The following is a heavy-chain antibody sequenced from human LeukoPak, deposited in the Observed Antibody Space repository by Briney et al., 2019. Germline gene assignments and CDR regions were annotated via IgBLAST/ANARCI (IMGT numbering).Heavy chain of an antibody. CDR1: GYTXPSYG. D-gene: IGHD3-10*01. Sequence: ASVKVSCKASGYTXPSYGISWVRQAPGQGLEWMGWISAYNGNTNYAQKFQGRVTMTTDTSTSTAYMELRSLRSDHTAVYYCARGLGITMVRQPSGGWFDPWGQGTLVTVSS. CDR3: ARGLGITMVRQPSGGWFDP. J-gene: IGHJ5*02. CDR2: ISAYNGNT. V-gene: IGHV1-18*01.